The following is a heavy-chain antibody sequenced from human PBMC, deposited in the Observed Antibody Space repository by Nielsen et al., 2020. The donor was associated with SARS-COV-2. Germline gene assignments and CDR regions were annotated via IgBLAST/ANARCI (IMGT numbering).Heavy chain of an antibody. CDR2: MHHSGNT. CDR1: GGSISSSSYY. CDR3: ARDRWDTATYDY. D-gene: IGHD5-18*01. V-gene: IGHV4-31*02. J-gene: IGHJ4*02. Sequence: SCTVSGGSISSSSYYWGWIRQPPGKGLEWIGNMHHSGNTYYNSSLKSRATTTMDTSKNQFSLKLDSVTAADTAVYYCARDRWDTATYDYWGKGTLVTVSS.